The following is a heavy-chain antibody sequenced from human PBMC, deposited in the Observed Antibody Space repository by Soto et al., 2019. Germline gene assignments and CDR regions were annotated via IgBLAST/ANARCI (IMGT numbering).Heavy chain of an antibody. J-gene: IGHJ5*02. CDR1: GFTLSSYG. CDR2: ISYDGSNK. CDR3: AKDWRPYSSGWNWFDP. Sequence: QVPLVESGGGVVQPGRSLRLSCAASGFTLSSYGMHWVRQAPGKGLEWVAVISYDGSNKYYADSVKGRFTISRDNSKNTLYLQMNSLRAEDTAVYYCAKDWRPYSSGWNWFDPWGQGTLVTVSS. V-gene: IGHV3-30*18. D-gene: IGHD6-19*01.